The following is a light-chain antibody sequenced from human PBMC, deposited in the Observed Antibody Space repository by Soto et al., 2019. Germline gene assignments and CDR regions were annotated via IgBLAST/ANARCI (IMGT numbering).Light chain of an antibody. CDR1: SSDVGGYNY. CDR2: DVS. CDR3: SSHTSSSTSYV. V-gene: IGLV2-14*01. J-gene: IGLJ1*01. Sequence: QSVLIQPPSVSGSPGQSVTISCTGTSSDVGGYNYVSWYQQHPGKAPKLMIYDVSNRPSGVSNRFSGSKSANTASLTISGLQAEDEADYYCSSHTSSSTSYVFGTGTKLTVL.